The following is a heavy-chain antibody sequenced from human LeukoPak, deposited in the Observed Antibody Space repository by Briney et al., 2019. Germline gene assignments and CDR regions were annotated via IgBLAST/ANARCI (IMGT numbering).Heavy chain of an antibody. CDR1: GGCFSGYY. D-gene: IGHD2-2*01. Sequence: SETLTLTCAVSGGCFSGYYWSWIRQPPGKGLEWIGETNHSGSTNCNPSLKSRVTISVDTSKNQFSLKLSSVTAADTAVYYCARFPYCSSTSCSYYYMDVWGKGTTVTVSS. J-gene: IGHJ6*03. CDR2: TNHSGST. CDR3: ARFPYCSSTSCSYYYMDV. V-gene: IGHV4-34*01.